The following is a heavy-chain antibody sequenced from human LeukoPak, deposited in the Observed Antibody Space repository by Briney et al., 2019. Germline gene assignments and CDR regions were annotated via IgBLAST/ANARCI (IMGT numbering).Heavy chain of an antibody. CDR3: ARGPRTADAFDI. Sequence: TLSLTCTVSGGSISGYYWSWIRQPPGKALEWLALIDWDDDKYYSTSLKTRLTISKDTSKNQVVLTMTNMDSVDTGTYYCARGPRTADAFDIWGLGTMVTVSS. CDR1: GGSISGYY. CDR2: IDWDDDK. J-gene: IGHJ3*02. V-gene: IGHV2-70*01.